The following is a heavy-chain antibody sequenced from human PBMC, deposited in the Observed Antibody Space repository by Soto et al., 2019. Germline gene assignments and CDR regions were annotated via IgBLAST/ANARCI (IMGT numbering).Heavy chain of an antibody. D-gene: IGHD1-26*01. CDR3: ARRGSGSYYDY. V-gene: IGHV3-23*01. CDR2: ISGSGGNT. CDR1: GFTFSSYA. J-gene: IGHJ4*02. Sequence: EVQLLESGGGLVQPGGSLRLSCAASGFTFSSYAMRWVRQAPVKGLEWVSAISGSGGNTYYADSVKGPFTISRDNSKNTLYLQINSLSAEDTAVYYCARRGSGSYYDYWGQGTLVTVSS.